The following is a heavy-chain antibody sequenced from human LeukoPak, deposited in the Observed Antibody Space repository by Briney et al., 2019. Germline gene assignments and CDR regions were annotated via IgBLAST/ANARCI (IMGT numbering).Heavy chain of an antibody. CDR1: GFTVSSNY. V-gene: IGHV3-53*01. CDR2: IYNGGTT. J-gene: IGHJ4*02. D-gene: IGHD3-22*01. Sequence: PGGSLRLSCAASGFTVSSNYMSWVRQAPGKGLEWVSVIYNGGTTYYADSVKGRFTISRDNSKNTLYLQMNSLGAEDTAVYYCAKSYDDNDGSAYRRFWDYWGQGTLVIVSS. CDR3: AKSYDDNDGSAYRRFWDY.